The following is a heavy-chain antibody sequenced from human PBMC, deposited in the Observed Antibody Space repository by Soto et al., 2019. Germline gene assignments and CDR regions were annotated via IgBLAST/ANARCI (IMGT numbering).Heavy chain of an antibody. Sequence: EVQLLESGGGLVQPGGSLRLSCAASGFTFSSYAMSWVRQAPGKGLEWVSAISGSGGSTYYADSVKGRFTISRDNSKNTLYLQMNSLRAEDTAVYYCAKVPAPTYSSGWYYFDYWGQGTLVTVSS. D-gene: IGHD6-19*01. CDR1: GFTFSSYA. V-gene: IGHV3-23*01. CDR3: AKVPAPTYSSGWYYFDY. J-gene: IGHJ4*02. CDR2: ISGSGGST.